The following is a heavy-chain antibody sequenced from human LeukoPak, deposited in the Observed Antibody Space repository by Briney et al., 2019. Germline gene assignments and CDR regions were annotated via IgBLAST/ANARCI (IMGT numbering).Heavy chain of an antibody. Sequence: GGSLRLSCAASGVTFRRYSLSWVRRAPGRGLEGDGYISSSSDSIHYADSVNGHFTISRDNAKNSLYLQMNSLRVEDTAVYYCTRGGYGDNSRYGYWSQGTLVTVSS. J-gene: IGHJ4*02. CDR1: GVTFRRYS. D-gene: IGHD4-17*01. CDR3: TRGGYGDNSRYGY. CDR2: ISSSSDSI. V-gene: IGHV3-48*04.